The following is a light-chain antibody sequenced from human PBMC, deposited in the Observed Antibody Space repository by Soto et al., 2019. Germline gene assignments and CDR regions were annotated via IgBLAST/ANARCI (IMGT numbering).Light chain of an antibody. Sequence: QSALTQPASVSGSPGQSITISCTGTSSDVGDYNYVSWYQQHPGKAPKLMIYEVSNRPSGVSNRFSGSKSGNTASLTISGLQAEDEADYYCSSYTSSSLLFGTGTKVTVL. CDR3: SSYTSSSLL. J-gene: IGLJ1*01. CDR1: SSDVGDYNY. V-gene: IGLV2-14*01. CDR2: EVS.